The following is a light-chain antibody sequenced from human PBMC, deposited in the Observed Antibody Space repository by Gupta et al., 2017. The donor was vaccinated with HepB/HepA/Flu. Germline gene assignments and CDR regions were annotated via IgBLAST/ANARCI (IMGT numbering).Light chain of an antibody. J-gene: IGLJ3*02. V-gene: IGLV1-51*02. CDR2: ANN. CDR1: NSNIGPHS. Sequence: VPISCYGSNSNIGPHSVSWYQQFPGTAPKLLIYANNKRPSGIPDRFSASKSGTSATLDITGLQTGDEAHSYGGTWHLSLSAVGWVFGGGTKLTVL. CDR3: GTWHLSLSAVGWV.